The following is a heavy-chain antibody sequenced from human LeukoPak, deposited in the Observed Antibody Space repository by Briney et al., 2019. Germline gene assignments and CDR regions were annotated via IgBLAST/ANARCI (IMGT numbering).Heavy chain of an antibody. V-gene: IGHV4-59*01. J-gene: IGHJ6*04. CDR2: VDHSETT. Sequence: SETLSLTCTVSNGSISNYYWNWIRQAPGKGLEEIGFVDHSETTDHNPSLKSRVIIAVDTSKNQFSLRLNAVTAADTAVYYCARGACTGPNCRISPMDVWGKGTTVTVSS. CDR3: ARGACTGPNCRISPMDV. CDR1: NGSISNYY. D-gene: IGHD2-8*02.